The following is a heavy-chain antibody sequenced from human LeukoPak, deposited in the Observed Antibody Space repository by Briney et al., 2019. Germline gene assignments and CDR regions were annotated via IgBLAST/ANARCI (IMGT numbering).Heavy chain of an antibody. Sequence: ASVKVSCKASGYTFTGYYMHWVRQAPGQGLGWMGWINPKSGGTNYEQKFQGRVIMTRDTSISTAYMELSRLRSDDTAVYYCARHMTTANNWFDSWGQGTLVTVSS. D-gene: IGHD1-1*01. J-gene: IGHJ5*01. CDR3: ARHMTTANNWFDS. CDR1: GYTFTGYY. CDR2: INPKSGGT. V-gene: IGHV1-2*02.